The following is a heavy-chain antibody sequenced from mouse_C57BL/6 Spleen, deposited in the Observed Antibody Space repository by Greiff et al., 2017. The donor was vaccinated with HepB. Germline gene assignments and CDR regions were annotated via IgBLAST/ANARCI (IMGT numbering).Heavy chain of an antibody. CDR2: ISGGGGNT. Sequence: EVMLVESGGGLVKPGGSLKLSCAASGFTFSSYTMSWVRQTPEKRLEWVATISGGGGNTYYPDSVKGRFTISRDNAKNTLYLQMSSLRSEDTALYYCARTRVDWYFDVWGTGTTVTVSS. D-gene: IGHD3-1*01. V-gene: IGHV5-9*01. CDR1: GFTFSSYT. CDR3: ARTRVDWYFDV. J-gene: IGHJ1*03.